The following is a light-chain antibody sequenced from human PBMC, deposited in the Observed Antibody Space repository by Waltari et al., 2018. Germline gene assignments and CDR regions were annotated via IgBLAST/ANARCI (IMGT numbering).Light chain of an antibody. Sequence: QTVVIQEPSMSVSPGGTVTLTCALSFGSLPTTSSATWYQQTPGQAPRTLVYKANARSSGVPDRFSGSILGNTAALTITGAQADDESDYYCSLYMGSGIWVFGGGTRLTVL. CDR3: SLYMGSGIWV. CDR1: FGSLPTTSS. J-gene: IGLJ3*02. CDR2: KAN. V-gene: IGLV8-61*01.